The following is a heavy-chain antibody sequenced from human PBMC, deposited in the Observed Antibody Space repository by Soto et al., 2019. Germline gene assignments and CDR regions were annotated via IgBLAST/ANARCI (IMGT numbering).Heavy chain of an antibody. CDR1: GGSISSYY. Sequence: PSETLSLTCTVSGGSISSYYWSWIRQPPGKGLEWIGEINHSGSTNYNPSLKSRVTISVDTSKNQFSLKLSSVTAADTAVYYCARGYCSSTSCYPDFTDGGDPWGQGTLVTVSS. J-gene: IGHJ5*02. CDR2: INHSGST. D-gene: IGHD2-2*01. V-gene: IGHV4-34*01. CDR3: ARGYCSSTSCYPDFTDGGDP.